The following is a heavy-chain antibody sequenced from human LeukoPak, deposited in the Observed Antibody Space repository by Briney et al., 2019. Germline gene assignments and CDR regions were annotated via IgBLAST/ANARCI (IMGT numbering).Heavy chain of an antibody. CDR1: GFTFSTFA. J-gene: IGHJ4*02. V-gene: IGHV3-23*01. Sequence: PGGSLRLSCEASGFTFSTFAMIWVRQPPGKGLEWVSSIFPSGGEIHYADSVRGRFTISRDNSKSTLSLQMNSLRAEDTAVYYCAKDQRRTYYYDSSGYYDYWGQGTLVTVSS. D-gene: IGHD3-22*01. CDR3: AKDQRRTYYYDSSGYYDY. CDR2: IFPSGGEI.